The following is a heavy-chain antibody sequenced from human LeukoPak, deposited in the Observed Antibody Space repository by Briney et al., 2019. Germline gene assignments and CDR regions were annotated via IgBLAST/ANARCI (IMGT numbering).Heavy chain of an antibody. J-gene: IGHJ4*02. CDR1: GDSVSSDNVV. CDR3: ARQTGSGLFILP. V-gene: IGHV6-1*01. CDR2: TYYRSQWYS. Sequence: SQTLSLTCGISGDSVSSDNVVWHWIRQSPSRGLERLGRTYYRSQWYSSYASSVKSRLTINPDTSKDQCSLRLTSVTAADTAVYYWARQTGSGLFILPGGQGTLLTVSS. D-gene: IGHD3/OR15-3a*01.